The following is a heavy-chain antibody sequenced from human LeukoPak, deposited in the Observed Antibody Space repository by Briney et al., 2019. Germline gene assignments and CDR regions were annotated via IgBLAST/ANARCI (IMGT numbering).Heavy chain of an antibody. CDR3: AREPPPRYSSSWYDFDYFDY. V-gene: IGHV4-4*07. D-gene: IGHD6-13*01. J-gene: IGHJ4*02. Sequence: KPSETLSLTCTVSGGSISSYYWSWIRQPAGKGLEWIGRIYTSGSTNYNPSLKSRVTMSVDTSKNQFSLKLSSVTAADTAVYYCAREPPPRYSSSWYDFDYFDYWGQGTLVTVSS. CDR2: IYTSGST. CDR1: GGSISSYY.